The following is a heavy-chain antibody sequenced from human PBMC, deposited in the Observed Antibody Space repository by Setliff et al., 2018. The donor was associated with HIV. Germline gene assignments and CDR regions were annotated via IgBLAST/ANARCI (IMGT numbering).Heavy chain of an antibody. D-gene: IGHD3-10*01. J-gene: IGHJ6*02. V-gene: IGHV1-3*01. CDR2: INAGNGNT. CDR3: AREGLWFGELSVSYGMDV. CDR1: GYTFTDYA. Sequence: VKVSCKASGYTFTDYAIYWMRQAPGQRLEWLGWINAGNGNTEYSQNFQGRVTISRDTSASTAYMELSSLRSEDTAVYYCAREGLWFGELSVSYGMDVWGQGTTVTVSS.